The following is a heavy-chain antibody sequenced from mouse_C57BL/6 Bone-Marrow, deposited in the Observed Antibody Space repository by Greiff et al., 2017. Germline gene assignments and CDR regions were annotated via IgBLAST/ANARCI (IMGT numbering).Heavy chain of an antibody. Sequence: EVQVVESGGGLVQSGRSLRLSCATSGFTFSDFYMEWVRQAPGKGLEWIAASRNKANDYTTEYSASVKGRFIVSRDTSHSILYLQMNALRAEDTAIYYCARDGDYGPAWFAYWGQGTLVTVSA. CDR3: ARDGDYGPAWFAY. J-gene: IGHJ3*01. CDR2: SRNKANDYTT. CDR1: GFTFSDFY. V-gene: IGHV7-1*01. D-gene: IGHD1-1*02.